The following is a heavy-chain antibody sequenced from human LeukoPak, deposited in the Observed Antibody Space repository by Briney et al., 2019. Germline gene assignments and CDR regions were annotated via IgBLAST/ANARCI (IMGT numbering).Heavy chain of an antibody. Sequence: SETLSLTCAVYGGSFSGYYWSWIRQPPGKGLEWIGEINHSGSTNYNPSLKSRVTISVDTSKNQFSLKLSSVTAADTAVYYCTRGRVVAATYLDYWGQGTLVTVSS. V-gene: IGHV4-34*01. D-gene: IGHD2-15*01. J-gene: IGHJ4*02. CDR2: INHSGST. CDR3: TRGRVVAATYLDY. CDR1: GGSFSGYY.